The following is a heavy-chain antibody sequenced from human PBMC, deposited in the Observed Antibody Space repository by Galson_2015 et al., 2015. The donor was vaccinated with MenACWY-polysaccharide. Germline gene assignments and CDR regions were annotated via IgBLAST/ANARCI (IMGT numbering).Heavy chain of an antibody. CDR2: LSATGGTI. V-gene: IGHV3-23*01. D-gene: IGHD3-22*01. Sequence: SLRLSCAASGFSFNTYAMTWVRQAPGKGLEWVSSLSATGGTIYYADSVKGRFAISRDNSKNVLYLQMNSLRAEDTAVYYCARDRGHSSGGGRYYFFYGMDVWGQGTTVTVSS. CDR3: ARDRGHSSGGGRYYFFYGMDV. J-gene: IGHJ6*02. CDR1: GFSFNTYA.